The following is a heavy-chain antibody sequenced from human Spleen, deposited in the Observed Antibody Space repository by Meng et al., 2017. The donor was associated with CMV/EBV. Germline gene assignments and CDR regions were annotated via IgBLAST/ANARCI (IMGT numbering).Heavy chain of an antibody. CDR3: ARDGRFPRYCSSTSCSVDY. CDR2: IYIGGSTT. Sequence: GESLKISCAASGFTFSRSVMNWVRQAPGKGLEWVSVIYIGGSTTYYADSVKGRFTISRDDSKNTLYLQMNSLRAEDTAVYYCARDGRFPRYCSSTSCSVDYWGQGTLVTVSS. D-gene: IGHD2-2*01. J-gene: IGHJ4*02. CDR1: GFTFSRSV. V-gene: IGHV3-23*03.